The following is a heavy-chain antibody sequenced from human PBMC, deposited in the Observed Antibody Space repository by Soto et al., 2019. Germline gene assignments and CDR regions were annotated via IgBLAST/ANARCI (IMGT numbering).Heavy chain of an antibody. V-gene: IGHV4-39*01. J-gene: IGHJ4*02. Sequence: QLQLQESGPGLVKPSETLSLTCTVSGGSISSSSYYWGWIRQPPGKGLEWIGSIYYSGSTYYNPSLKSRVTISVDTSKNQFSLKLSSVTAADTAVYYCARHPDYYDSSGYSVDYWGQGTLVTVSS. CDR3: ARHPDYYDSSGYSVDY. D-gene: IGHD3-22*01. CDR1: GGSISSSSYY. CDR2: IYYSGST.